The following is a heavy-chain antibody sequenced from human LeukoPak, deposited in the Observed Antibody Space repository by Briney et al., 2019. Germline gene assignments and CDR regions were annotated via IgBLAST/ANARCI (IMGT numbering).Heavy chain of an antibody. CDR3: AKDADTATIIYWYFDL. J-gene: IGHJ2*01. CDR2: ISDDGSNT. V-gene: IGHV3-30*18. Sequence: GGSLRLSCTASGFTLSNFGMNWVRQAPGKGLEWVAVISDDGSNTFYADSVKGRFTISRDNSKNTLYLQLNSLRPEDTAVYYCAKDADTATIIYWYFDLWGRGTLVTVSS. D-gene: IGHD5-18*01. CDR1: GFTLSNFG.